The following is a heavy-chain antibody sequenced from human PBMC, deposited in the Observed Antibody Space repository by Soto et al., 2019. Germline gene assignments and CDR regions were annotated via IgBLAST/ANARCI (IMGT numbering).Heavy chain of an antibody. CDR3: ASSRKGGWTCDH. CDR1: GDSISSGAYY. V-gene: IGHV4-31*03. D-gene: IGHD6-19*01. Sequence: QVQLQESGPGLVKPSQTLSLICNVSGDSISSGAYYWSWVRQFPGKGLEWIGYIYYTGGTNYTPCLKRRLSISVDTSKNQFSLHLNSVTAADTAVYYCASSRKGGWTCDHWGQGTLVTVSS. CDR2: IYYTGGT. J-gene: IGHJ4*02.